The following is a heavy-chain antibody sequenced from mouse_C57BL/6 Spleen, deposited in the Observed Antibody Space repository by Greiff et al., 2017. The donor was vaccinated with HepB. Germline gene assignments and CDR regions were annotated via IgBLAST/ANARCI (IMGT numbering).Heavy chain of an antibody. D-gene: IGHD2-5*01. J-gene: IGHJ4*01. CDR1: GYTFTSYW. V-gene: IGHV1-64*01. CDR2: IHPNSGST. Sequence: VQLQQPGAELVKPGASVKLSCKASGYTFTSYWMHWVKQRPGQGLEWIGMIHPNSGSTNYNEKFKSKATLTVDKSSSTAYMQLSSLTSEDSAVYYCADTGSNYLYYAMDYWGQGTSVTVSS. CDR3: ADTGSNYLYYAMDY.